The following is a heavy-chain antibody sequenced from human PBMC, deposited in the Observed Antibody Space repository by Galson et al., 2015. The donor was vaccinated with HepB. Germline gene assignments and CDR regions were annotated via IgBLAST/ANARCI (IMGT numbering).Heavy chain of an antibody. CDR3: ARGRGRYQLLLDY. D-gene: IGHD2-2*01. CDR2: IWYDGSNK. V-gene: IGHV3-33*01. J-gene: IGHJ4*02. Sequence: SLRLSCAASGFTFSSYGMHWVRQAPGKGLEWVAVIWYDGSNKYYAGSVKGRFTISRDNSKNTLYLQMNSLRAEDTAVYYCARGRGRYQLLLDYWGQGTLVTVSS. CDR1: GFTFSSYG.